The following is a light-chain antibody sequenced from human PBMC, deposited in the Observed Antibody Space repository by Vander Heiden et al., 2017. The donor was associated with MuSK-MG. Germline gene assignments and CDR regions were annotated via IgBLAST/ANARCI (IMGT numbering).Light chain of an antibody. Sequence: EIVMTHSPPTLCVSPGERATLSCRVSQSVSSYLDWYQQKAGQAPRRLIYGASTRVTGMPARFSGSGSGTEFTLTISSLQSEDFAVYYCLQDDNWSITFGQGTQLEIK. CDR1: QSVSSY. V-gene: IGKV3-15*01. CDR3: LQDDNWSIT. J-gene: IGKJ5*01. CDR2: GAS.